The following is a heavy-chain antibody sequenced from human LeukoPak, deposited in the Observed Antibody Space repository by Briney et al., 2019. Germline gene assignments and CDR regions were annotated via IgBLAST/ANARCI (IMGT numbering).Heavy chain of an antibody. CDR1: GGSISTYC. CDR2: IYYSGST. V-gene: IGHV4-59*01. D-gene: IGHD5-24*01. CDR3: ARGPDNGYNYGAFDI. J-gene: IGHJ3*02. Sequence: SETLSLTCTVSGGSISTYCWSWIRQPPGKGLEWIGYIYYSGSTNYNPSLKSRVTIPVDTSKNQFSLKLSSVTAADTAVYYCARGPDNGYNYGAFDIWGQGTMVAVSS.